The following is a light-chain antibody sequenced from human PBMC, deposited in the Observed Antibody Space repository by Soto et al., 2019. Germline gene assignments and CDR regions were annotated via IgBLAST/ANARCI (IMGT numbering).Light chain of an antibody. CDR1: QTIMTY. V-gene: IGKV1-39*01. CDR3: QQSYNYPQT. CDR2: AAS. J-gene: IGKJ1*01. Sequence: IQMTQSPASLSASLGDEVTITCGASQTIMTYLNWYQLKPGKPPRLLIYAASSLQSGVPSRYSGSGSGTDFTLTISSLQPEDFETYSCQQSYNYPQTFGRGTKVDIK.